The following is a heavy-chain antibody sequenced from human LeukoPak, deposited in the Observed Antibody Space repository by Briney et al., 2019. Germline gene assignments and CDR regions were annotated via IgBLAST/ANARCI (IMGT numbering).Heavy chain of an antibody. V-gene: IGHV3-23*01. CDR3: ARGAIVVVTAELDY. D-gene: IGHD2-21*02. Sequence: GGSLRLFCAASGFTFSSYTMGWVRQDPGEGLGWVWAIRGGGDSTYYEDSVRGRFTISRDNSKNTLYLQMNTLRAEDTAVYYCARGAIVVVTAELDYWGQGTLVTVSS. CDR2: IRGGGDST. J-gene: IGHJ4*02. CDR1: GFTFSSYT.